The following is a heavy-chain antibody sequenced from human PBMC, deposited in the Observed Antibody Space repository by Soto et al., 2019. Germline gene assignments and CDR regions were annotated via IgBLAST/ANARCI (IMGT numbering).Heavy chain of an antibody. D-gene: IGHD2-2*01. V-gene: IGHV5-51*01. CDR3: ARHLVGSTRGNFDY. CDR1: GYSFTSYR. J-gene: IGHJ4*01. CDR2: IYPYDSDT. Sequence: GESLKISCKTSGYSFTSYRIGWVRQMPGKGMEWMGNIYPYDSDTRYSPSFQGQVTISADTSITTAYLQWSGLRASDTAMYFCARHLVGSTRGNFDYWGQGTLVTVSS.